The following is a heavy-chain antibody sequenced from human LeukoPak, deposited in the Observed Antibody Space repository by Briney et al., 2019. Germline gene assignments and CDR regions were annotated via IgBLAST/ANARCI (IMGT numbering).Heavy chain of an antibody. CDR2: INPSGGST. CDR1: GYTFTSYY. J-gene: IGHJ4*02. Sequence: ASVKVSCKASGYTFTSYYMHWVRQAPGQGLEWMGTINPSGGSTSYAQKFQGRVTMTRDTSTSSVYMELSSLRSEDTAVYYCAGFGIAVAAYWGQGTLVTVSS. D-gene: IGHD6-19*01. V-gene: IGHV1-46*01. CDR3: AGFGIAVAAY.